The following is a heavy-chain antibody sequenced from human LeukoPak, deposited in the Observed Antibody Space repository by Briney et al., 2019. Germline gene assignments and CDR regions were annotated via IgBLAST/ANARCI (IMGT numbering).Heavy chain of an antibody. CDR1: GFTFSSYA. J-gene: IGHJ4*02. CDR2: TTNKAFGGTA. D-gene: IGHD4-17*01. CDR3: TRDEYGVGSNFFDY. V-gene: IGHV3-49*04. Sequence: PGGSLRLSCAASGFTFSSYAMSWVRQAPEKGLEGVGFTTNKAFGGTAEYAASVKGRFTISRDDSRSIAYLQMDNLRTEDTGVYYCTRDEYGVGSNFFDYWGQGTLVTVST.